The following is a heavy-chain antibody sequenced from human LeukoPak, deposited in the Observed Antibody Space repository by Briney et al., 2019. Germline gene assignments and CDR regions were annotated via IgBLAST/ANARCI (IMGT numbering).Heavy chain of an antibody. V-gene: IGHV3-11*01. CDR3: ARELVAGTFDH. CDR2: IGGSDTIV. J-gene: IGHJ4*02. CDR1: EFNVNDYY. D-gene: IGHD1-7*01. Sequence: PGGSLRLSCGASEFNVNDYYMSWVRQAPGKGLEWNSDIGGSDTIVAYAGSVEGRFTISRDIAKNSLFLQMNSLRADDTAAYYCARELVAGTFDHWGQGILVTVSS.